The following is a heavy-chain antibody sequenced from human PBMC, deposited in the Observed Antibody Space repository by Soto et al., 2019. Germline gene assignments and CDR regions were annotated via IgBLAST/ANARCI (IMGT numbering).Heavy chain of an antibody. J-gene: IGHJ6*02. Sequence: PSETLSLTCAVYGGSFSGYYWSWIRQPPGKGLEWIGEINHSGSTNYNPSLKSRVTISVDTSKNQFSLKLSSVTAADTAVYYCARFVVVVTAAIFTYYYYGMDVWGQGTTVTV. CDR2: INHSGST. V-gene: IGHV4-34*01. CDR1: GGSFSGYY. D-gene: IGHD2-2*01. CDR3: ARFVVVVTAAIFTYYYYGMDV.